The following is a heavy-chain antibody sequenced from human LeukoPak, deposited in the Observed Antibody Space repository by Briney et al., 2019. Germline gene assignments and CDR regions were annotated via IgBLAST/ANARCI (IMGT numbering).Heavy chain of an antibody. Sequence: GGSLRLSCAASGFTVSSNYMSWVRKAPGKGLEWVSVIYSGGSTYYADSVKGRFTISRDNSKNTLYLQMNSLRAEDTAVYYCARSEDSSGYPYWGQGTLVTVSS. CDR1: GFTVSSNY. V-gene: IGHV3-53*01. D-gene: IGHD3-22*01. CDR2: IYSGGST. CDR3: ARSEDSSGYPY. J-gene: IGHJ4*02.